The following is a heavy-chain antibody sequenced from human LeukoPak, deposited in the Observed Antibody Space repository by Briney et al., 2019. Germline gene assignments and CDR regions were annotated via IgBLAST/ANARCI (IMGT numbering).Heavy chain of an antibody. J-gene: IGHJ4*02. Sequence: SETLSLTCTVSGGSISSYYWSWIRQPPGKGLEWIGYIYYSGSTNYNPSLKSRVTISVDTSKNQFSLKLSSVTAADTAVYYCARVGSGYARGPFDYWGQGTLVTVSS. CDR3: ARVGSGYARGPFDY. CDR1: GGSISSYY. D-gene: IGHD5-12*01. V-gene: IGHV4-59*01. CDR2: IYYSGST.